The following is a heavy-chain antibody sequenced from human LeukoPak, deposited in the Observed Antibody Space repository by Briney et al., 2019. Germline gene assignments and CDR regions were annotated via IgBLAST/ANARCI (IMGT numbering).Heavy chain of an antibody. CDR2: IYYSGST. V-gene: IGHV4-30-4*08. D-gene: IGHD3-3*01. CDR3: ARGRSYDFWSGYYTVRYFDY. Sequence: LRLSCAASGFTFSSYSMNWIRQPPGKGLEWIGYIYYSGSTYYNPSLKSRVTISVDTSKNQFSLKLSSVTAADTAVYYCARGRSYDFWSGYYTVRYFDYWGQGTLVTVSS. CDR1: GFTFSSYS. J-gene: IGHJ4*02.